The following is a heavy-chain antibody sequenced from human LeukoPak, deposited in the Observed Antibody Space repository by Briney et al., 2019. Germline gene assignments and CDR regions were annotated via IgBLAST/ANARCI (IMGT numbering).Heavy chain of an antibody. Sequence: SETLSLTCAVSGGSLSGYYWTWIRQPPGQGLEWIGEINHSGSTNYNPSLKSRVTISVDTSKNQFSLKLSSVTAADTAVYYCARWRKKDIVVVVAARKSTTYDAFDIWGQGTMVTVSS. D-gene: IGHD2-15*01. V-gene: IGHV4-34*01. J-gene: IGHJ3*02. CDR1: GGSLSGYY. CDR3: ARWRKKDIVVVVAARKSTTYDAFDI. CDR2: INHSGST.